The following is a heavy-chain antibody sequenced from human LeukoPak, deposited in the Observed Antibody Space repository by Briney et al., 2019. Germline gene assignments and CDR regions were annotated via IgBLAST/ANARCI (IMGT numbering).Heavy chain of an antibody. D-gene: IGHD2-2*01. V-gene: IGHV3-48*04. Sequence: PGGSLRLSCAASGFTFSSYSMNWVRQAPGKGLEWVSYISSSGSTIYYADSVKGRFTISRDNAKNSLYLQMNSLRAEDTAVYYCARMLRYQLSPNAEYFQHWGQGTLVTVSS. CDR2: ISSSGSTI. CDR1: GFTFSSYS. CDR3: ARMLRYQLSPNAEYFQH. J-gene: IGHJ1*01.